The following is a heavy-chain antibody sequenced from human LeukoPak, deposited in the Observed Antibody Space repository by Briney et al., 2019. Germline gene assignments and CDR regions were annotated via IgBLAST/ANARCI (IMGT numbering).Heavy chain of an antibody. CDR1: GFTFDDYA. V-gene: IGHV3-9*01. CDR2: ISWNSGSI. Sequence: GGSLRLSCAASGFTFDDYAMHWVRQAPGKGLEWVSGISWNSGSIGYADSVKGRFTISRDNAKNSLFLQMNSLRAEDTALYYCAKAIPDWSESPAPAPTAAFDIWGQGTMVTVSS. J-gene: IGHJ3*02. D-gene: IGHD3-9*01. CDR3: AKAIPDWSESPAPAPTAAFDI.